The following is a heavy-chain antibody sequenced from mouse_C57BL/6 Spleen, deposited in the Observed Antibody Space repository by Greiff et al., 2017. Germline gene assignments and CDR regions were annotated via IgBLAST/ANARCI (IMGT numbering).Heavy chain of an antibody. V-gene: IGHV1-69*01. J-gene: IGHJ2*01. D-gene: IGHD1-1*02. Sequence: VQLQQPGAELVMPGASVKLSCKASGYTFTSYWMHWVKQRPGQGLEWIGEIDPSDSYTNYNQKFKGKSTFTADTSSNTAYMQLSSLTTEDSAIYYCARRGGSWERPYFDYWGQGTTLTVSS. CDR3: ARRGGSWERPYFDY. CDR2: IDPSDSYT. CDR1: GYTFTSYW.